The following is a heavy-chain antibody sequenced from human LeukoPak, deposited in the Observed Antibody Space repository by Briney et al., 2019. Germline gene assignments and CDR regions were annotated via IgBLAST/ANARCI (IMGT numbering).Heavy chain of an antibody. CDR1: GFSFSTSM. D-gene: IGHD5-24*01. V-gene: IGHV3-23*01. Sequence: PGGSVRLSCAASGFSFSTSMMSWVRRVPGQGLEWVSTILQDAETTYYADSVRGRFTISRDNFKDTLFLQMSGLRAEDTAIYYCTKRDGQSFDYWGQGALVTVSS. CDR3: TKRDGQSFDY. J-gene: IGHJ4*02. CDR2: ILQDAETT.